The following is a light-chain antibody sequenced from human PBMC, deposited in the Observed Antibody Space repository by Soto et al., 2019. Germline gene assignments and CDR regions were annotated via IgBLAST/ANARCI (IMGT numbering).Light chain of an antibody. Sequence: QSALTQPPSASGSXXXSVTXXCTGTSSDVGGYNYVSWYQHHPGKAPKLIIYEVYKRPSGVPDRFSGSKSGNTAALTVSGLQAEDEADYYCSSYVGTNSYVFGTGTKLTVL. CDR3: SSYVGTNSYV. J-gene: IGLJ1*01. V-gene: IGLV2-8*01. CDR2: EVY. CDR1: SSDVGGYNY.